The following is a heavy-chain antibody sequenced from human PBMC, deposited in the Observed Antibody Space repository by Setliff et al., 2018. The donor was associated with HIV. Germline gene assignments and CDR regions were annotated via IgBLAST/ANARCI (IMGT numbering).Heavy chain of an antibody. CDR1: GGSFNDYY. D-gene: IGHD5-18*01. CDR2: VNHSGST. J-gene: IGHJ4*02. Sequence: SETLSLTCAVYGGSFNDYYWSWIRQPPGKGLEWIGEVNHSGSTSYNPSLESRVSISVDTSKNQFSLKLRSVTAAGTAVYYCARVPRQLLKGAAAYFDYWGQGILVPSPQ. V-gene: IGHV4-34*01. CDR3: ARVPRQLLKGAAAYFDY.